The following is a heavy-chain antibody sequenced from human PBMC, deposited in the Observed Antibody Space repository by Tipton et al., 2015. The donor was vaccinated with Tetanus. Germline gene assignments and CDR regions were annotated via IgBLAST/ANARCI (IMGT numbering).Heavy chain of an antibody. J-gene: IGHJ5*02. Sequence: TLSLTCTVSGGSISSPSYYWGWIRQPPGKGLEWIGSVYYSGTTNYNPSLKSRLTVSVDTSNNLFSLKLTSVTAADTAVYYCARVQLSSSFLKYNWLDPWGQGTLVTVAS. CDR2: VYYSGTT. V-gene: IGHV4-39*07. CDR3: ARVQLSSSFLKYNWLDP. D-gene: IGHD3-3*02. CDR1: GGSISSPSYY.